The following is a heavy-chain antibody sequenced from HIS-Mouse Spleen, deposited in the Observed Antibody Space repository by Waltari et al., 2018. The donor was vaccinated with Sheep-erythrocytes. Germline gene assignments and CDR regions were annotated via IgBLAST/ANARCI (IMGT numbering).Heavy chain of an antibody. CDR1: GFTFSSYS. CDR3: ARASIFGVVRGFDY. CDR2: IRSSSSYI. V-gene: IGHV3-21*01. Sequence: EVQLVESGGGLVKPGGSLRLSCAASGFTFSSYSMNWVRQAPGKGVEWVSSIRSSSSYIYYADSVKGRFTISRDNAKNSLYLLMNSLRAEDTAVYYCARASIFGVVRGFDYWGQGTLVTVSS. J-gene: IGHJ4*02. D-gene: IGHD3-3*01.